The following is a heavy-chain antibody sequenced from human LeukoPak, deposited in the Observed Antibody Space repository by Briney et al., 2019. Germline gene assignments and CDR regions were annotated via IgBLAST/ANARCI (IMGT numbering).Heavy chain of an antibody. CDR3: AKPRPSYSSSWYDH. CDR1: GFAFSSQA. CDR2: ISGSGGST. J-gene: IGHJ5*02. Sequence: PGGSLRLSCAASGFAFSSQAMGWVRQAPGKGLEWVSVISGSGGSTYYADSVKGRFTISRDNSKNTLYLQMNSLRAEDTAVYYCAKPRPSYSSSWYDHWGQGTLVTVSS. D-gene: IGHD6-13*01. V-gene: IGHV3-23*01.